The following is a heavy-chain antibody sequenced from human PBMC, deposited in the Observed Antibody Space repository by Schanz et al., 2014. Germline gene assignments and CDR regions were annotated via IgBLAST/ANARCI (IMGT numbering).Heavy chain of an antibody. CDR2: ISGSAGFT. J-gene: IGHJ4*03. CDR3: ARGDMVRGVFDY. D-gene: IGHD3-10*01. V-gene: IGHV3-23*04. Sequence: DVQLVESGGGLVQPGGSLRLSCAASGFTFSTYAMNWVRQAPGKGLEWVSSISGSAGFTYYADSVQGRFTISRDNSKNTLYLQMNSLRTEDTAVYYCARGDMVRGVFDYWGQGTTVTVSS. CDR1: GFTFSTYA.